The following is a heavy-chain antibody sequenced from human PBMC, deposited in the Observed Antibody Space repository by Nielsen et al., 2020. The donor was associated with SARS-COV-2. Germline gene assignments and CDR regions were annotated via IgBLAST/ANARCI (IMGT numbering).Heavy chain of an antibody. CDR3: AREGWVGFDP. CDR1: GFTFSSYA. CDR2: ISYDGSNK. Sequence: GESLKISCAASGFTFSSYAMHWVRQAPGKGLEWVAVISYDGSNKYYADSVKGRFTISRDNSKNTLYLQMNSLRAEDTAVYYCAREGWVGFDPWGQGTLVTVSS. V-gene: IGHV3-30-3*01. D-gene: IGHD1-26*01. J-gene: IGHJ5*02.